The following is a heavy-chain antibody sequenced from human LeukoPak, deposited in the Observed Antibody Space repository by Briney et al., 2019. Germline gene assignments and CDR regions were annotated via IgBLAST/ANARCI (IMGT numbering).Heavy chain of an antibody. V-gene: IGHV4-39*07. CDR1: GGSISSSSYY. CDR3: AGDSRGAALYYYYYMDV. CDR2: IYYSGST. D-gene: IGHD1-26*01. J-gene: IGHJ6*03. Sequence: SETLSLTCTVSGGSISSSSYYWGWIRQPPGKGLEWIGSIYYSGSTNYNPSLKSRVTISVDTSKNQFSLKLSSVTAADTAVYYCAGDSRGAALYYYYYMDVWGKGTTVTISS.